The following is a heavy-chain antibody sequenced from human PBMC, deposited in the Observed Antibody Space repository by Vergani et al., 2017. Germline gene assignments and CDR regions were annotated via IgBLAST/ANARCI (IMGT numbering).Heavy chain of an antibody. J-gene: IGHJ6*03. Sequence: QLLETGGGLIQPGGSLRLSCAASGFTVSSNYMSWVRQAPGKGLEWVSVIYSGGSTYYADSVKGRFTISRDNSKNTLYLQMNSLRAEDTAVYYCARATGPSNYGQLVLYYYYMDVWGKXP. CDR1: GFTVSSNY. D-gene: IGHD6-6*01. V-gene: IGHV3-53*02. CDR2: IYSGGST. CDR3: ARATGPSNYGQLVLYYYYMDV.